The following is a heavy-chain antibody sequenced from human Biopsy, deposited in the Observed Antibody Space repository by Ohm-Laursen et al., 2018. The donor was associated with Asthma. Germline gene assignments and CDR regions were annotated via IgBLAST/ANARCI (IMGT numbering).Heavy chain of an antibody. D-gene: IGHD6-19*01. CDR1: GGSFTHYF. J-gene: IGHJ1*01. CDR2: INYRGDT. CDR3: VRGEEVAGTYFKD. V-gene: IGHV4-34*01. Sequence: GTLSLTCAISGGSFTHYFWMWIRQPPGKGLEWIGEINYRGDTNYNPSPESRVSISVDTSTYHFSLRLNSVTAADTAVYYCVRGEEVAGTYFKDWDQGTLVTVSS.